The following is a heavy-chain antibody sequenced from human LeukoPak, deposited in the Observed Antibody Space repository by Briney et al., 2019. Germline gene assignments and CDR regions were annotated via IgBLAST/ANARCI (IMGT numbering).Heavy chain of an antibody. CDR3: ARDFYTYYDFWSGYLAGDAFDI. J-gene: IGHJ3*02. CDR1: GFTFSSYS. D-gene: IGHD3-3*01. CDR2: ISSSSYI. Sequence: PGGSLRLSCAASGFTFSSYSMNWVRQAPGKGLEWVSSISSSSYIYYADSVKGRFTISRDNAKNSLYLQMNSLRAEDTAVYYCARDFYTYYDFWSGYLAGDAFDIWGQGTMVTVSS. V-gene: IGHV3-21*01.